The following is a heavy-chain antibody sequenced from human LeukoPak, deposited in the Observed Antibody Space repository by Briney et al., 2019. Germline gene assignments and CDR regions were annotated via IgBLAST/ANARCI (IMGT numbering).Heavy chain of an antibody. V-gene: IGHV1-18*01. Sequence: ASVKVSCKASGYTFTSYGISWVRQVPGQGLEWMGWISAYNGNTNYAQKLQGRVTMTTDTSTSTAYMELRSRRSDDTAVYYCAREGSGSYYLTYYYYYMDVWGKGTTVTVSS. CDR3: AREGSGSYYLTYYYYYMDV. CDR1: GYTFTSYG. J-gene: IGHJ6*03. CDR2: ISAYNGNT. D-gene: IGHD1-26*01.